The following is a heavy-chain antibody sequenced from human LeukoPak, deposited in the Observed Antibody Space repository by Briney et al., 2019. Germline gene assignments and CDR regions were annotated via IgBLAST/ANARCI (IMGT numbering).Heavy chain of an antibody. D-gene: IGHD6-6*01. CDR1: GFIFSDYY. V-gene: IGHV3-11*01. J-gene: IGHJ4*02. Sequence: PGGSLRLSCAASGFIFSDYYMSWIRQAPGKGLEWVAYISPSQNDIYYTESVRGRFTISRDNAKNSLYLQMSSLRADDTAVYYCTSGSSSVGYWGQGTLVTVPS. CDR2: ISPSQNDI. CDR3: TSGSSSVGY.